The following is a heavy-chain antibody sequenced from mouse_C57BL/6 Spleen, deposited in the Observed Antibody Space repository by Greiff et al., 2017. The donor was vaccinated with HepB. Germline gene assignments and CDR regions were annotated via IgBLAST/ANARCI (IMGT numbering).Heavy chain of an antibody. CDR2: IYPGDGDT. J-gene: IGHJ2*01. V-gene: IGHV1-82*01. CDR3: ARGMITTLFDG. CDR1: GYAFSSSW. D-gene: IGHD2-4*01. Sequence: QVQLKQSGPELVKPGASVKISCKASGYAFSSSWMNWVKQRPGKGLEWIGRIYPGDGDTNYNGKFKGKATLTADKSSSTAYMQLSSLTSEDSAVYFCARGMITTLFDGWGQGTTLTVSS.